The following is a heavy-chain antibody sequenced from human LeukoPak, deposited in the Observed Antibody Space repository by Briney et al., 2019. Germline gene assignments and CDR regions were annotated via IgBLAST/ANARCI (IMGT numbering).Heavy chain of an antibody. CDR1: GFSFSSYG. J-gene: IGHJ4*02. Sequence: GGSLRLSCAASGFSFSSYGMHWVRQAPGKGLEWVARLVYDARSDYANSVKGRFSISRDDSKNTLFLDMSNLRVEDTALYYCARDLSAAFDFWGQGVLVTVSS. D-gene: IGHD6-19*01. CDR3: ARDLSAAFDF. V-gene: IGHV3-33*01. CDR2: LVYDARS.